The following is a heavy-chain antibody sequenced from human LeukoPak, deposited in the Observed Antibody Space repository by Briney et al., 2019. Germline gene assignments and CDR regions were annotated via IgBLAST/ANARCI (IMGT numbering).Heavy chain of an antibody. CDR3: ATGKRRYSN. D-gene: IGHD3-9*01. J-gene: IGHJ4*02. V-gene: IGHV3-11*01. CDR1: GFTFSDSY. Sequence: PGVSLRLSCAASGFTFSDSYMSWIRQAPGKGLERLSYISSSGGSTYYAVSVKGRFTISRDNANNSLYLQMNSLRADDTAIYYCATGKRRYSNWGQGTLVTVSS. CDR2: ISSSGGST.